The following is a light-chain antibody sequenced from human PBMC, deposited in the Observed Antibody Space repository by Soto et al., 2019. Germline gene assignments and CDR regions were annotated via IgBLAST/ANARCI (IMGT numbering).Light chain of an antibody. J-gene: IGKJ1*01. CDR1: ESVDIN. Sequence: EIVLTQSPATLSVSPGERVTLSCRASESVDINLAWYQQKPGQAPRLLIYGASTRATDMPGTFSGRGSGTEFTLTISSLRSDDFEVYYYQQYGDLHPRFGQWTKV. CDR3: QQYGDLHPR. V-gene: IGKV3-15*01. CDR2: GAS.